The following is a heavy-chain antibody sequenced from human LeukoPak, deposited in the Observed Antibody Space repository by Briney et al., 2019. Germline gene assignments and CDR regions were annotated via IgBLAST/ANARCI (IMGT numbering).Heavy chain of an antibody. D-gene: IGHD3-9*01. Sequence: SQTRSPAWAIAGDSVANKNAGWNWIMDSPSRGLESLGRTDYTPERYSEYAVSVRSRIIINPDTSKNQFSLQLNSVTPEDTAVYFCARYRIGSVRYGDVWGQGTTVTVSS. V-gene: IGHV6-1*01. CDR3: ARYRIGSVRYGDV. CDR1: GDSVANKNAG. CDR2: TDYTPERYS. J-gene: IGHJ6*02.